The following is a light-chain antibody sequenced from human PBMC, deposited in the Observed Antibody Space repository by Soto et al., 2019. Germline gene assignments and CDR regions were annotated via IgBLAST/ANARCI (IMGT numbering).Light chain of an antibody. V-gene: IGKV1-27*01. CDR2: SAS. CDR3: QKYNSAPRS. Sequence: DIQMTQSPSSLSASVGDRVTITCRASQAISTYLAWYQHKPGKVPQLLIYSASTLQSGGQTRFSGSGSGTDFTLTISRLQPEDVATYYCQKYNSAPRSFSGGTKVEIK. J-gene: IGKJ4*01. CDR1: QAISTY.